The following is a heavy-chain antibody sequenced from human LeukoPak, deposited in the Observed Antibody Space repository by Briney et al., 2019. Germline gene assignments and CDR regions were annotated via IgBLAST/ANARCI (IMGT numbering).Heavy chain of an antibody. V-gene: IGHV3-21*01. CDR3: ARDSGYSYGTYAFDI. CDR1: GFTFSSYG. J-gene: IGHJ3*02. Sequence: GRSLRLSCAASGFTFSSYGMHWVRQAPGKGLEWVSSISSSSSYIYYADSVKGRFTISRDNAKNSLYLQMNSLRAEGTAVYYCARDSGYSYGTYAFDIWGQGTMVTVSS. D-gene: IGHD5-18*01. CDR2: ISSSSSYI.